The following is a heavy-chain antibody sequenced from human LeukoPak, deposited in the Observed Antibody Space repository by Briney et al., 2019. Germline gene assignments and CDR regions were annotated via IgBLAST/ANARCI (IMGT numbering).Heavy chain of an antibody. Sequence: PGGSLRLSCAASGFTFSSYSMNWVRQAPAKGLEWVANIKQDGSEKYYVDSVKGRFTISRDNAKNSLYLQMNSLRAEDTAVYYCAREGPSVTPYYWGQGTLVTVSS. CDR2: IKQDGSEK. J-gene: IGHJ4*02. V-gene: IGHV3-7*01. CDR3: AREGPSVTPYY. D-gene: IGHD4-17*01. CDR1: GFTFSSYS.